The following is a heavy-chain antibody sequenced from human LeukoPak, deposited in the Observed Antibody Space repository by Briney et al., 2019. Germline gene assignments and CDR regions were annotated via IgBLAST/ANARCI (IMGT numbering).Heavy chain of an antibody. CDR3: AKYGSGTYYNGLY. J-gene: IGHJ4*02. CDR2: IGSDGKT. D-gene: IGHD3-10*01. CDR1: GFSISNYP. V-gene: IGHV3-23*01. Sequence: GGSLRLSCAASGFSISNYPMTWVRQAPGKGLEWVSAIGSDGKTYYADSVKGRFTISRDTSKSTLYLQMNSLRDEDTAVYYCAKYGSGTYYNGLYWGQGTLVTVSS.